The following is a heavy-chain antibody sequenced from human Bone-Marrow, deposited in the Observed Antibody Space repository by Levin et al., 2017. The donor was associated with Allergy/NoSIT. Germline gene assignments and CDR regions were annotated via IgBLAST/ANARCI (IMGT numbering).Heavy chain of an antibody. CDR2: IKQDGSKK. Sequence: GESLKISCVASGFTFTKYLMTWVRQAPGKGLEWVANIKQDGSKKYYVDSVKGRFTISRDNAKNSVYLQMDSLRAEDTAVYYCAREKGLLWFGALSENAFDIWGQGTMVTVS. V-gene: IGHV3-7*04. CDR1: GFTFTKYL. CDR3: AREKGLLWFGALSENAFDI. D-gene: IGHD3-10*01. J-gene: IGHJ3*02.